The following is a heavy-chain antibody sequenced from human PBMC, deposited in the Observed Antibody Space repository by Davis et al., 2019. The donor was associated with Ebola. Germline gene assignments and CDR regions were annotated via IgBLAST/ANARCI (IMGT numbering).Heavy chain of an antibody. V-gene: IGHV3-73*01. J-gene: IGHJ6*02. CDR1: GFTFSGSA. CDR2: IRSKANSYAT. D-gene: IGHD1-26*01. Sequence: PGGSLRLSCAASGFTFSGSAMHWVRQASGKGLEWVGRIRSKANSYATAYAASVKGRFTISRDDSKNTAYLQMNSLKTEDTAVYYCARVDPQSQWELLLNYYYYYGMDVWGQGTTVTVSS. CDR3: ARVDPQSQWELLLNYYYYYGMDV.